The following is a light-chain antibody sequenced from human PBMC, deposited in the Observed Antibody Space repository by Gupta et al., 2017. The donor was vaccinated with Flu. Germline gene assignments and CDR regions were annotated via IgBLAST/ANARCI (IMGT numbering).Light chain of an antibody. J-gene: IGKJ3*01. CDR3: QQYGSSPPRT. Sequence: IVLTQSPGTLSLSPGDRATLSCRASQSVSSSYLSWYQQKPGQAPRLLMYGASSRATGIPDRLSGSGSGTDFTLTISRLEPEDFAVYYCQQYGSSPPRTFGPGTKVDIK. CDR1: QSVSSSY. V-gene: IGKV3-20*01. CDR2: GAS.